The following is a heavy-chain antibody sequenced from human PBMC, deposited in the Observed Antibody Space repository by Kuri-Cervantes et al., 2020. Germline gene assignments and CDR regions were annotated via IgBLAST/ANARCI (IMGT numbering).Heavy chain of an antibody. CDR1: GFTFSSYA. CDR3: ARYSSGLSGYYYYGMDV. J-gene: IGHJ6*02. Sequence: GGSLRLSCTASGFTFSSYAMSWVRQAPGKRLEWVSALRDNGNSPYYADSVKGRFTISRDNAKNSLYLQMNSPRAEDTAVYYCARYSSGLSGYYYYGMDVWSQGTTVTVSS. V-gene: IGHV3-23*01. D-gene: IGHD6-19*01. CDR2: LRDNGNSP.